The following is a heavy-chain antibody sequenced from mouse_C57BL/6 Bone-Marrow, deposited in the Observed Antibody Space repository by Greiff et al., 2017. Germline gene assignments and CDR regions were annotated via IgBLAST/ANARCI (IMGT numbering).Heavy chain of an antibody. CDR2: LNPNNGGT. Sequence: EVQLQQSGPELVKPGASVKISCKASGYTFTDYYMNWVKQSHGKSLEWIGDLNPNNGGTSYNQKFKGKATLTVDQSSSTAYMELRSLTSEDSSVYYCASIYYDYDEWYFYVGGTGPTVTISS. D-gene: IGHD2-4*01. V-gene: IGHV1-26*01. CDR3: ASIYYDYDEWYFYV. J-gene: IGHJ1*03. CDR1: GYTFTDYY.